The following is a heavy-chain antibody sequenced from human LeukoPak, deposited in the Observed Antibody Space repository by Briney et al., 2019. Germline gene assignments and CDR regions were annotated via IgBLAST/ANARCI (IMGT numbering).Heavy chain of an antibody. CDR2: IYTSGST. V-gene: IGHV4-4*07. J-gene: IGHJ4*02. D-gene: IGHD6-19*01. CDR3: ARHSPGYSSGWLLYYFDH. CDR1: GGSISSYY. Sequence: SETLSLTCTVSGGSISSYYWSWIRQPAGKGLELIGRIYTSGSTNYNPSLKSRVTMSVDTSKNQFFLKLSSVTAADTAVYYCARHSPGYSSGWLLYYFDHWGQGTLVTVSS.